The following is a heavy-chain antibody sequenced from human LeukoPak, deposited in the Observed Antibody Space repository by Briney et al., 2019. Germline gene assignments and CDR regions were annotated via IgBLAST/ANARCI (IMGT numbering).Heavy chain of an antibody. Sequence: GRSLRLSCAASGFTFSSYAMHRVRQAPGKGLEWVAVISYDGSNKYYADSVKGRFTISRDNSKNTLYLQMNSLRAEDTAVYYCASDLITMVRGVIIGPTRTKIDYWGQGTLVTVSS. V-gene: IGHV3-30-3*01. D-gene: IGHD3-10*01. J-gene: IGHJ4*02. CDR1: GFTFSSYA. CDR3: ASDLITMVRGVIIGPTRTKIDY. CDR2: ISYDGSNK.